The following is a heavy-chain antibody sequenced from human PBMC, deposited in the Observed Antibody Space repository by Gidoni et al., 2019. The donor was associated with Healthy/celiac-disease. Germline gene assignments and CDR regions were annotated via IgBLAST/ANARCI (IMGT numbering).Heavy chain of an antibody. CDR3: AKWGYGYSSSWGFAFDI. CDR1: GFPFTSSA. V-gene: IGHV3-23*01. CDR2: ISGSGGST. Sequence: EVQLLESVGGLVQPGGSLRLSCAASGFPFTSSAMSWVRQAPGKGLEWVSAISGSGGSTYYADSVKGRFTISRDNSKNTLYLQMNSLRAEDTAVYYCAKWGYGYSSSWGFAFDIWGQGTMVTVSS. J-gene: IGHJ3*02. D-gene: IGHD6-13*01.